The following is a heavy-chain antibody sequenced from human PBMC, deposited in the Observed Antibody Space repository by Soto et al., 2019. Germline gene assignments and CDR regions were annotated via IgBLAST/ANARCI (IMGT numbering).Heavy chain of an antibody. J-gene: IGHJ6*02. CDR2: ISGSGGST. V-gene: IGHV3-23*01. CDR1: GFTFSNYV. Sequence: GGSLRLSCAASGFTFSNYVMTWVRQAPGKGLEWVSAISGSGGSTNYADSVKGRFTISRDNSKNTLYLQMNSLRGEDTAVYYCATDRYGMDVWGQGTTVTVSS. CDR3: ATDRYGMDV.